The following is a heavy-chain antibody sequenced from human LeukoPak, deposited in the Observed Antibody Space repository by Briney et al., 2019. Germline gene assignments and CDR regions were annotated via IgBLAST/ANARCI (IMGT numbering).Heavy chain of an antibody. V-gene: IGHV3-21*01. CDR1: GFTFSSYS. D-gene: IGHD1-26*01. Sequence: PGGSLRLSCAASGFTFSSYSMNWVRQAPGKGLEWVSSISSSSSYIYYADSVKGRFTISRDNAKNSLYLQMNSLRAEDTAVYYCARDRLGGSYGSVWGHAFDIWGQGTMVTVSS. CDR3: ARDRLGGSYGSVWGHAFDI. J-gene: IGHJ3*02. CDR2: ISSSSSYI.